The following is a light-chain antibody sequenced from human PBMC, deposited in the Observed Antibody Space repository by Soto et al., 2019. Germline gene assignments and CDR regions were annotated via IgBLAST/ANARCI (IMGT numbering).Light chain of an antibody. V-gene: IGKV3-11*01. CDR3: QQRSNWLT. J-gene: IGKJ4*01. Sequence: EIVLTQSPATLSLSPGERATLSCRASQSFSSYLAWYQQKPGQAPRLLIYDASNRATGIPARFSGSGSETDFTLPISNLEPEDYAVYYCQQRSNWLTFGGGTKVEIK. CDR1: QSFSSY. CDR2: DAS.